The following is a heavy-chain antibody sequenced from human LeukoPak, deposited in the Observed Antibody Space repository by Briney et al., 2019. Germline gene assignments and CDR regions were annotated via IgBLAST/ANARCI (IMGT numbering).Heavy chain of an antibody. CDR3: ARDLKDSYDCTNGVCYGPYYYYYMDV. V-gene: IGHV1-69*01. CDR1: GGTFSSYA. D-gene: IGHD2-8*01. CDR2: IIPIFGTA. Sequence: SVKVSCKASGGTFSSYAISWVRQAPGQGLEWMGGIIPIFGTANYAQKFQGRVTITADESTSTAYMELSSLRSEDTAVYYCARDLKDSYDCTNGVCYGPYYYYYMDVWGKGTTVTVSS. J-gene: IGHJ6*03.